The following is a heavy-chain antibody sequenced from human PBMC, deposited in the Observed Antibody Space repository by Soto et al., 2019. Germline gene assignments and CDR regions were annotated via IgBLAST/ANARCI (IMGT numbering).Heavy chain of an antibody. J-gene: IGHJ6*02. CDR3: AGGNALDV. CDR2: IHRDEIEK. Sequence: SVGSLRLSCAASTFPFSTYWMTWVRQAPGKGLEWVANIHRDEIEKYYMDSVKGRFTISRDNAKNSLYLQMTSLRAKDTAVYYCAGGNALDVWGQGTTVTVSS. CDR1: TFPFSTYW. V-gene: IGHV3-7*01.